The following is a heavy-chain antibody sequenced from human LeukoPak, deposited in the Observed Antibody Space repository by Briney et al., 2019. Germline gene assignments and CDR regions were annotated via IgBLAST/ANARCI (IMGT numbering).Heavy chain of an antibody. CDR1: GFTVSSNY. CDR2: IYSGGDT. J-gene: IGHJ4*02. V-gene: IGHV3-66*02. Sequence: QPGGSLRLSCAASGFTVSSNYMNWVRQAPGKGLEWVSIIYSGGDTYYADSVKGRFTISRDNSKNTLYLRMNNLRADDTAVYYCTRGPGSTWYSDYWGQGTLVTVSS. CDR3: TRGPGSTWYSDY. D-gene: IGHD6-13*01.